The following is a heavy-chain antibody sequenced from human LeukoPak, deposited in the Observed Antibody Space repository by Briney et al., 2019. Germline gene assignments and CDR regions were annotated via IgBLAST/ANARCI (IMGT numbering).Heavy chain of an antibody. J-gene: IGHJ4*02. CDR3: ARHFDYDSITYYSAYDY. D-gene: IGHD3-22*01. CDR1: GGSTSSYY. Sequence: SETRSLTCTVSGGSTSSYYWSWIRQPPGKGLEWIGYIYYSGSTKYNPSLKSRVTISVDTSKNQFSLKLSSVTAADTAVYYCARHFDYDSITYYSAYDYWCQGTLVTVSS. V-gene: IGHV4-59*08. CDR2: IYYSGST.